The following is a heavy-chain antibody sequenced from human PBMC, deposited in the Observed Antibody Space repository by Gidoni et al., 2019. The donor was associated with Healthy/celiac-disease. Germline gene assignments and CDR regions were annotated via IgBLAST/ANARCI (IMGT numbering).Heavy chain of an antibody. CDR1: GYPLTELS. CDR2: FDPEDGET. V-gene: IGHV1-24*01. Sequence: QVQLVQSGAEVKKPGASVKVSCQVSGYPLTELSMHWVRQAPGKGLEWMGGFDPEDGETIYAQNFQGRVTMTEDTSTDTAYMELSSLISEDTAVYYCATDLSTGSYPWYFDYWGQGTLVTVSS. J-gene: IGHJ4*02. D-gene: IGHD1-26*01. CDR3: ATDLSTGSYPWYFDY.